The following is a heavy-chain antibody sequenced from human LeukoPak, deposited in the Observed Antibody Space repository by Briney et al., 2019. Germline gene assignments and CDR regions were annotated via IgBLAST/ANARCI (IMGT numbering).Heavy chain of an antibody. CDR3: VSFYETN. CDR1: GNYL. V-gene: IGHV3-74*01. CDR2: VNSDGSWT. D-gene: IGHD2-2*01. J-gene: IGHJ4*02. Sequence: PGGSLRLSCAASGNYLMHWVRQAPGKALVWVSHVNSDGSWTSHADSVKGRFTISKDNAKNTVYLQMNNLRTEDTAVYYCVSFYETNWGRGTLVTASS.